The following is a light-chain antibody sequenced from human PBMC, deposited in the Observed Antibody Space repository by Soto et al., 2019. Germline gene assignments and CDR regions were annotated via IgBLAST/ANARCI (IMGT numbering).Light chain of an antibody. CDR1: QSLVNSDGNTY. J-gene: IGKJ2*01. CDR2: RVS. V-gene: IGKV2-30*01. Sequence: DVVMTQTPLSLPVTLGQPASISCRSSQSLVNSDGNTYLNWFQQRPGQSPRRLIYRVSNRDSGVPDRFSGSGSGADFTLKISRVEAEDVGVYYCMHGTHWPGGTFGQGTKLEIK. CDR3: MHGTHWPGGT.